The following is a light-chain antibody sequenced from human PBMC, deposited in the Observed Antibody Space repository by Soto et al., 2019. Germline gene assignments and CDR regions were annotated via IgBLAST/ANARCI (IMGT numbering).Light chain of an antibody. V-gene: IGKV3-20*01. CDR1: QTVRNNY. J-gene: IGKJ3*01. CDR2: GAS. CDR3: QQYGSSPLT. Sequence: EAELVLTPGTVSLSPGARASPSFRASQTVRNNYLAWYRQKPGQAPRLSVYGASSRATGIPDRFSGSGSGTDFTLAISRLEPEDFAVYYCQQYGSSPLTFGPGTKVDI.